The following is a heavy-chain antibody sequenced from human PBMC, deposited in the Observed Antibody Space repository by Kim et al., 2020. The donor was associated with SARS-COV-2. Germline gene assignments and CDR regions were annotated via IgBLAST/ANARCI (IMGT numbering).Heavy chain of an antibody. Sequence: GGPPRLSCAASVFTFSRAWMAWVRQAPGKGLEWVANIKEDGGVENYVDSVKGRFTISRDNAKNSLYLQMKSLRAEDTAVYYCARDSGWNAFDIWGQGTMVTVAS. D-gene: IGHD3-10*01. V-gene: IGHV3-7*01. CDR3: ARDSGWNAFDI. J-gene: IGHJ3*02. CDR2: IKEDGGVE. CDR1: VFTFSRAW.